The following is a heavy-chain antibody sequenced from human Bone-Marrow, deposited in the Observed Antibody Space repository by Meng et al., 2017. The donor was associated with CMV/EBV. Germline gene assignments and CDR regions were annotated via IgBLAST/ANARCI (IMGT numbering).Heavy chain of an antibody. Sequence: GESLKISCAASGFTFTSYAMSWVRQAPGKGLEWVSSISDSGGSTYYADSVKGRFTISRDNSKSTLYLQMNSLRAEDTALYYCVKGLRRSEKVLLWFGGIFQTDYWGQGTLVTVSS. CDR3: VKGLRRSEKVLLWFGGIFQTDY. D-gene: IGHD3-10*01. J-gene: IGHJ4*02. CDR2: ISDSGGST. V-gene: IGHV3-23*01. CDR1: GFTFTSYA.